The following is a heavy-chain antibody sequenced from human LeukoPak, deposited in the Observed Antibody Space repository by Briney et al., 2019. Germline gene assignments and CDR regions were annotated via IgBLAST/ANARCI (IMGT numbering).Heavy chain of an antibody. CDR2: ISSSGSTI. V-gene: IGHV3-48*04. J-gene: IGHJ3*02. CDR1: GFTFSSYS. Sequence: GGSLRLSCAASGFTFSSYSMNWVRQAPGKGLEWVSYISSSGSTIYYADSVKGRFTISRNNAKNSLYLQMNSLRAEDTAVYYCARDLRPGSAFDIWGQGTMVTVSS. CDR3: ARDLRPGSAFDI.